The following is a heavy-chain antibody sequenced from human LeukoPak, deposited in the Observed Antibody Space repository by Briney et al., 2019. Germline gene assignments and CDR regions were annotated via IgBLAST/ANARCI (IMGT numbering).Heavy chain of an antibody. J-gene: IGHJ4*02. CDR3: ARDRFYGYFDY. CDR2: ISSSSSYI. V-gene: IGHV3-21*01. CDR1: GFTFSSYS. D-gene: IGHD2/OR15-2a*01. Sequence: GGSLRLSCAASGFTFSSYSMNWVRQAPGEGLEWVSSISSSSSYIYYADSVKGRFTISRDNAKNSLYLQMNSLRAEDTAVYYCARDRFYGYFDYWGKGTLVTVFS.